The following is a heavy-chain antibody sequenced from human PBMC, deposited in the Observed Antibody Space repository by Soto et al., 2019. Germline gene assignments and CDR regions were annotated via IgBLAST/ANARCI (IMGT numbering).Heavy chain of an antibody. CDR1: GGSIRSSSYY. D-gene: IGHD1-26*01. Sequence: HLQLQESGPGLVKPSETLSLTCTVSGGSIRSSSYYWGWIRQPPGKGLEWIGNIDYSGSTYYNPSLTSRVTISVDTSKNQFSLKLXXVXXXYTAIYYCAAVGALGWFDPWGQGTLVT. CDR3: AAVGALGWFDP. V-gene: IGHV4-39*01. J-gene: IGHJ5*02. CDR2: IDYSGST.